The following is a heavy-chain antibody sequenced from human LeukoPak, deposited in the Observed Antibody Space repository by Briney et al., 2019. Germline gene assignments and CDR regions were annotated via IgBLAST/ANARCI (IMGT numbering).Heavy chain of an antibody. Sequence: SETLSLTCTVSGGSVSSSNYYWSWIRQPPGKGLEWFGYIYYSGSSNYSPPLKSRANMSVDTSKNQFSLKLSSVTAADTAMYYCARWDSSIRWFDPWGQGTLVTVSS. V-gene: IGHV4-61*01. D-gene: IGHD3-22*01. CDR3: ARWDSSIRWFDP. CDR1: GGSVSSSNYY. J-gene: IGHJ5*02. CDR2: IYYSGSS.